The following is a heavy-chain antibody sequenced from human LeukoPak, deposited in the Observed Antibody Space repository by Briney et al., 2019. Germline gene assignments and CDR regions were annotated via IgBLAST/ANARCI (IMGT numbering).Heavy chain of an antibody. CDR1: GYTFTRYD. CDR3: AVVPAASGYFDY. V-gene: IGHV1-8*01. J-gene: IGHJ4*02. CDR2: MNPNSGNT. Sequence: ASVKVSYKASGYTFTRYDINWVRQATGQGLEWMGWMNPNSGNTGYAQKFQGRVTMTRNTSISTAYMELSSLRSEDTAVYYCAVVPAASGYFDYWGQGTLVTVSS. D-gene: IGHD2-2*01.